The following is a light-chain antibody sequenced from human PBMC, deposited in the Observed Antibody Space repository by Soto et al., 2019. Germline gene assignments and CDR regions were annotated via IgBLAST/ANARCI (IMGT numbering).Light chain of an antibody. CDR3: SSYTSSSPCV. Sequence: QSVLTQPASVSVSPGQSITSSCTGTSSDIGGYKFVSWYQQHPGKAPKLMIYEVTNRPSGVSDRFSGSKSGNTASLTISGLQAEDEADYYCSSYTSSSPCVFGTGTKVTVL. CDR2: EVT. CDR1: SSDIGGYKF. J-gene: IGLJ1*01. V-gene: IGLV2-14*01.